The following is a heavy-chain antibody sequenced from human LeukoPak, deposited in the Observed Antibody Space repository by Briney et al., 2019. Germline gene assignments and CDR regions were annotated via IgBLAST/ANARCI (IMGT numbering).Heavy chain of an antibody. J-gene: IGHJ4*02. CDR2: RNQDGSDN. CDR1: VYLFRSQR. D-gene: IGHD3-16*01. V-gene: IGHV3-7*02. CDR3: ARPRRLELPDY. Sequence: PGGSLRLSCAASVYLFRSQRMSWVPQAPGKGLEGVANRNQDGSDNHYGDSVKGRVTVSRDNAKNSLYLQMNRLRVEDTAVYYCARPRRLELPDYWGQGTLVTVSS.